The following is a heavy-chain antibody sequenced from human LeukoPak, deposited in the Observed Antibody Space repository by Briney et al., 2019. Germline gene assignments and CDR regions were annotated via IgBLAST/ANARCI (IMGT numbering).Heavy chain of an antibody. D-gene: IGHD3-3*01. CDR1: GFTFSGYP. CDR2: ISYDGSNK. J-gene: IGHJ4*02. V-gene: IGHV3-30-3*01. CDR3: AGITIFGVVKDH. Sequence: GKSLRLSCAASGFTFSGYPIHWVRQAPGKGLEWVAVISYDGSNKYYADSVKGRFTISRDNAKNSLYLQMNSLRAEDTAVYYCAGITIFGVVKDHWGQGTLVTVSS.